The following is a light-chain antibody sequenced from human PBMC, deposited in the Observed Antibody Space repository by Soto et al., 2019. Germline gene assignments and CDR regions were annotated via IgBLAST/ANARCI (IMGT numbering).Light chain of an antibody. CDR2: EVS. J-gene: IGLJ2*01. CDR3: FSYTSSNTCI. Sequence: QSVLTQPASVSGSPGQSITISCTGSSSDVGGYKYVSWYQQHPGKAPRLMIYEVSNRPSGVSNRFSGSKSGNTASLTISGLKAEDEADYYCFSYTSSNTCIFGGGPKLTVL. CDR1: SSDVGGYKY. V-gene: IGLV2-14*01.